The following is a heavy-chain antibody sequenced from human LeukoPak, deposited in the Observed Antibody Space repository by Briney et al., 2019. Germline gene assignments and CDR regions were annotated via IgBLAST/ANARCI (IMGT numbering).Heavy chain of an antibody. CDR1: GFPFNAYW. CDR2: IKQDGSEE. CDR3: ARATSAWYGTYFDF. J-gene: IGHJ4*02. V-gene: IGHV3-7*04. Sequence: GSLRLSCAASGFPFNAYWMTWVRQAPGKGLEWVANIKQDGSEEYYVDSVRGRFTISRDNAENSLDLQMTSLRAEDTAVYYCARATSAWYGTYFDFWGQGTLVTVTS. D-gene: IGHD6-19*01.